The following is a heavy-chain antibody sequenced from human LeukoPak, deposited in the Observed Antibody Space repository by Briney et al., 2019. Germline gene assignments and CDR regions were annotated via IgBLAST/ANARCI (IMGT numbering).Heavy chain of an antibody. J-gene: IGHJ4*02. D-gene: IGHD6-19*01. CDR1: GYTFTGYY. Sequence: ASVKLSCKASGYTFTGYYMHWVRQAPGQGLEWMGWINPNSGSTNYAQKFQGRITMARDTSISTAYMELSRLRADDTAVYYCARYLAVAGTVHVDYRGQGTLVTVSS. CDR3: ARYLAVAGTVHVDY. CDR2: INPNSGST. V-gene: IGHV1-2*02.